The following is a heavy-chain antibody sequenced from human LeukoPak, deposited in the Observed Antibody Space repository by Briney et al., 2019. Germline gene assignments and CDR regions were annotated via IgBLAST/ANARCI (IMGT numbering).Heavy chain of an antibody. Sequence: GGSLRLSCAASGFTFSSYAMHWVRQAPGKGLEWVAVISYDGSNKYYADSVKGRFTISRDNSKNTLYLQMNSLRAEDTAVYYCARDPDGGNTLDYWGQGTLVTVSS. J-gene: IGHJ4*02. CDR1: GFTFSSYA. CDR3: ARDPDGGNTLDY. V-gene: IGHV3-30-3*01. CDR2: ISYDGSNK. D-gene: IGHD4-23*01.